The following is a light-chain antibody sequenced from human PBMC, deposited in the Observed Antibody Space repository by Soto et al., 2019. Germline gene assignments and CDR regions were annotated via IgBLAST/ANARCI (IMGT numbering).Light chain of an antibody. CDR2: DAS. CDR1: QDISNY. Sequence: DLQMTQSPSSLSASVGDRVTITCQASQDISNYLNWYQHKPGKAPKLLIYDASNLETGVPSRFSGSGSGTDFTFTISSLQPEHIATYYCQQYDNLPGTFGQGTKLEIK. J-gene: IGKJ2*02. CDR3: QQYDNLPGT. V-gene: IGKV1-33*01.